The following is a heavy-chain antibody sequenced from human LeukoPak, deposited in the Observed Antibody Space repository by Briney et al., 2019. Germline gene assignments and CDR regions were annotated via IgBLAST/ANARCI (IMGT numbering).Heavy chain of an antibody. J-gene: IGHJ5*02. CDR3: ARADYDFWSGYYYNWFDP. CDR2: INPSGGST. Sequence: ASVKVSCKASGYTFTSYYMHWVRQAPGQGLEWMGIINPSGGSTSYAQKFQARVTMTRDTSASTVYMELSSLRSEDTAVYYCARADYDFWSGYYYNWFDPWGQGTLVTVSS. CDR1: GYTFTSYY. V-gene: IGHV1-46*01. D-gene: IGHD3-3*01.